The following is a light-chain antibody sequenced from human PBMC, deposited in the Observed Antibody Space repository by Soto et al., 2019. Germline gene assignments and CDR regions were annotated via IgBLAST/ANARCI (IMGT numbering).Light chain of an antibody. CDR1: SSDVGGYNY. Sequence: QSALTQPASVSGSPGQSITISCTGTSSDVGGYNYVSWYQQHPGKAPKLMIYEVSNRPSGVSNRFSGSKYGNTASLTISGFQAECAADYYCCSYTSSSTPYVVFGGGTKLTVL. J-gene: IGLJ2*01. V-gene: IGLV2-14*01. CDR3: CSYTSSSTPYVV. CDR2: EVS.